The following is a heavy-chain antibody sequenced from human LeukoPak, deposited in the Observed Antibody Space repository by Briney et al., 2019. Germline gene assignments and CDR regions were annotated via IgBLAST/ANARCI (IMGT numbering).Heavy chain of an antibody. CDR3: ARDRYDSSGYYSLSDY. CDR1: GFTFSSYW. D-gene: IGHD3-22*01. J-gene: IGHJ4*02. CDR2: IYSDGSRT. V-gene: IGHV3-74*01. Sequence: GGSLRPSCAASGFTFSSYWMRWVRQGPGKGLVWVSRIYSDGSRTTYADSVKGRFTISGDNAKNTLYLQMNSLRAEDTAVYYCARDRYDSSGYYSLSDYWGQGTLVTVSS.